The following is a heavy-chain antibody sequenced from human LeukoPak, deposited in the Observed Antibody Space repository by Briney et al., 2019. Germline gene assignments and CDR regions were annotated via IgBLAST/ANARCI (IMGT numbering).Heavy chain of an antibody. CDR1: GYSFTDKY. CDR2: INPNSGGT. D-gene: IGHD3-10*01. J-gene: IGHJ4*02. Sequence: GASVKVSCKASGYSFTDKYMHWVRQAPGQGLEWMGWINPNSGGTNYAQKFQGRVTMTTDTSMSTAYMELSSLRSEDTAVYYCAREADYYGSGSFQPADYWGQGTLVTVSS. V-gene: IGHV1-2*02. CDR3: AREADYYGSGSFQPADY.